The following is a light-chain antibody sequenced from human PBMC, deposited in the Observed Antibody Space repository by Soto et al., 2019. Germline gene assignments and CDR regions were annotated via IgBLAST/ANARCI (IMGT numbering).Light chain of an antibody. Sequence: QSALTQPASVSGSPGQSITISCTGTSGDVGTYNLVSWYQQHPGKAPKLMIYEGSKRPSGVSNRFSGSNSGNTATLTLSRVEAGDEADYYCQVWDTTINHVLFGGGTKLTVL. CDR1: SGDVGTYNL. J-gene: IGLJ2*01. CDR2: EGS. V-gene: IGLV2-14*02. CDR3: QVWDTTINHVL.